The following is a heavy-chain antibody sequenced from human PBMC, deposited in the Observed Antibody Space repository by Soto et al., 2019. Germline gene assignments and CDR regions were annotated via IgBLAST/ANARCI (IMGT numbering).Heavy chain of an antibody. D-gene: IGHD3-10*01. J-gene: IGHJ6*02. Sequence: ASVKVSCKASGYTFTSYGISWVRQAPGQGLEWMGWISAYNGNTNYAQKLQGRVTMTTDTSTSTAYMELRSLRSDDTAVYYCARSSFGGDYYYYGMDVWGQGTTVTVSS. V-gene: IGHV1-18*01. CDR3: ARSSFGGDYYYYGMDV. CDR2: ISAYNGNT. CDR1: GYTFTSYG.